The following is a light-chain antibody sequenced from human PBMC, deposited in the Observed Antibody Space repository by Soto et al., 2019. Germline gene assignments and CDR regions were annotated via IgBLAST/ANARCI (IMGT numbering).Light chain of an antibody. J-gene: IGLJ1*01. CDR1: SSNVGSYKL. CDR3: CSSGGSPTYV. Sequence: QSALTQPASASGSPGQSITISCTGTSSNVGSYKLVSWYQQHPGKAPKLMIFEVNKRPSGVSNRFSGSKSGNTASLIISGLKVEDEADYYCCSSGGSPTYVFGTGTKVTAL. V-gene: IGLV2-23*02. CDR2: EVN.